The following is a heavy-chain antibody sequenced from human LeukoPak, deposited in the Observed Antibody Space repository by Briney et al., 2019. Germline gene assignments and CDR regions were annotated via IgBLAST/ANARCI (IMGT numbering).Heavy chain of an antibody. D-gene: IGHD3-10*01. Sequence: ASVKVSCKASGYTFTGYYMHWVRQAPGQGLEWMGWINPNSGGTNYAQKFHGRVTMTRDTSISTAYMELSRLRSDDTAVYYCARGNHNLWFGEYLPYYYYYYMDMWGKGTTVTISS. CDR2: INPNSGGT. CDR1: GYTFTGYY. V-gene: IGHV1-2*02. CDR3: ARGNHNLWFGEYLPYYYYYYMDM. J-gene: IGHJ6*03.